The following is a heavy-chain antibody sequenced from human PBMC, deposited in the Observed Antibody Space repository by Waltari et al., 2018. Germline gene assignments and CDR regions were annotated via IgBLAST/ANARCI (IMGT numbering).Heavy chain of an antibody. D-gene: IGHD2-21*01. CDR1: GYTFTSYG. V-gene: IGHV1-18*01. CDR3: ARAPRQCGGDCYSGDY. J-gene: IGHJ4*02. CDR2: ISAYNGNT. Sequence: QVQLVQSGAEVKKRGAAVQVSCKASGYTFTSYGSSWVRQAPGQGLEWMGWISAYNGNTNYAQTLQGRVTMTTDTSTSTAYMELRSLRSDDTAVYYCARAPRQCGGDCYSGDYWGQGTLVTVSS.